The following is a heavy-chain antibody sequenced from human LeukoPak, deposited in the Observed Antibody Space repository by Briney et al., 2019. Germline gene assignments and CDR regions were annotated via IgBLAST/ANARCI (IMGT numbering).Heavy chain of an antibody. CDR3: ARDPYSGSYGNYYYYYMDV. Sequence: KPGGSLRLSCAASGFTFNNYNMNWVRQAPGKALEWVSSITSSGTYIFYADSVKGRFTISRDNAKNSLYLQMNSLGPEDTAVYYCARDPYSGSYGNYYYYYMDVWGKGTTVTISS. CDR1: GFTFNNYN. J-gene: IGHJ6*03. D-gene: IGHD1-26*01. CDR2: ITSSGTYI. V-gene: IGHV3-21*01.